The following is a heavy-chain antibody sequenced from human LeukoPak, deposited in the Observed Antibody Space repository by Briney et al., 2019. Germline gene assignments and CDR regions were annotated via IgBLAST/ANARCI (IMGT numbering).Heavy chain of an antibody. J-gene: IGHJ4*02. CDR2: VYYSGST. CDR3: ARLLCGGGDCPSYFDY. V-gene: IGHV4-39*01. Sequence: SQTLSLICRLSSPSINSGSFYCAWLRQPPGKGLEWIGGVYYSGSTYYNPSLKSRVIISIYMSKSQFAQKLHSVPAADTAMYSCARLLCGGGDCPSYFDYWAQGILVTVSS. CDR1: SPSINSGSFY. D-gene: IGHD2-21*02.